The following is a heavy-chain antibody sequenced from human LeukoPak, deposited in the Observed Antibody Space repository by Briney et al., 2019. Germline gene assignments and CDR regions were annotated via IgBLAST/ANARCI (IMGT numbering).Heavy chain of an antibody. Sequence: PSETLSLNCTVSGGSISSYYWSWIRQPPGKGLEWIGYIYYSGTTNYNPSLKSRVTISVDTSKKQFSLKLSPVTAADTAVYYCGRYLKYSSGWWSVFDIWGQGTMVTVSS. V-gene: IGHV4-59*01. D-gene: IGHD6-19*01. CDR3: GRYLKYSSGWWSVFDI. CDR1: GGSISSYY. CDR2: IYYSGTT. J-gene: IGHJ3*02.